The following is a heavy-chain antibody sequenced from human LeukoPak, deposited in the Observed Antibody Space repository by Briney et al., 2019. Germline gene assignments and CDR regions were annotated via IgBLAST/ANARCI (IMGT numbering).Heavy chain of an antibody. V-gene: IGHV3-30*02. Sequence: GGSLRLSCAASGFTFNSYVMHWVRQAPGKGLEWVALIGYDGSNTYYADSVKGRFTISRDNSKNTLFLQMNSLRAEDTAMYYCAKLGAAGRYYFDHWGQGTLVTVSS. J-gene: IGHJ4*02. CDR1: GFTFNSYV. CDR2: IGYDGSNT. CDR3: AKLGAAGRYYFDH. D-gene: IGHD6-13*01.